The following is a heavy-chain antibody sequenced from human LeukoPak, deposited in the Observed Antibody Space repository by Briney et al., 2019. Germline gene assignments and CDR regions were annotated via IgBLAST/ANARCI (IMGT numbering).Heavy chain of an antibody. D-gene: IGHD1-7*01. J-gene: IGHJ4*02. CDR2: VSDTGSTT. CDR1: GFTFSSYA. V-gene: IGHV3-23*01. Sequence: GGSLRLSCAASGFTFSSYAMSWVRQAPGKGLEWVSTVSDTGSTTYYADSVKGRFSISRDNSKNTLYLQMNSLRAEDTAVYYCAKSLGTNYWGQGTLVTVSS. CDR3: AKSLGTNY.